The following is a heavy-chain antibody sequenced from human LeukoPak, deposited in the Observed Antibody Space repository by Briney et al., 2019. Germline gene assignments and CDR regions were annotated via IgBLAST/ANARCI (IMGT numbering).Heavy chain of an antibody. D-gene: IGHD1-26*01. J-gene: IGHJ6*02. Sequence: GGSLSHFCAASGFTFSSFWMHWVRQAPGKGLVWVSRINSDGSSTGYADSVKGRLTISRDNAKYTLYLQMNSLRAEDTAVYYCARGFGSSSVVTDVWGQGTTVTVSS. CDR2: INSDGSST. CDR1: GFTFSSFW. V-gene: IGHV3-74*01. CDR3: ARGFGSSSVVTDV.